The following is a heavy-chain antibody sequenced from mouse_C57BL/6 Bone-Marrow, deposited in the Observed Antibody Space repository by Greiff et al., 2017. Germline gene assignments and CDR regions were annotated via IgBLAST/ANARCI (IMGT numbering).Heavy chain of an antibody. CDR1: GYTFTDYY. D-gene: IGHD2-3*01. J-gene: IGHJ2*01. CDR2: INPNNGGT. Sequence: VQLQQSGPELVKPGASVKISCKASGYTFTDYYMNWVKQSHGKSLDWIGDINPNNGGTSYNQKFKGKATLTVDKSSSTAYMELRSLTSEDSAVYYCAREGNDGYYWGQGTTLTVSS. V-gene: IGHV1-26*01. CDR3: AREGNDGYY.